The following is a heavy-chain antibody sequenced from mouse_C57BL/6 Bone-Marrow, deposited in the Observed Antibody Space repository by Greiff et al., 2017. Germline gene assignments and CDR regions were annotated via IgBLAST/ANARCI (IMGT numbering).Heavy chain of an antibody. Sequence: QVQLKQPGAELVMPGASVKLSCKASGYTFTSYWMHWVKQRPGQGLEWIGEIDPSDSYTNYNQKFNGKSTLTVEKSSRTAYMQLSSLASEDSTVYYCAREDYYYGSSSWFAYWGQGTLVTVSA. CDR1: GYTFTSYW. CDR2: IDPSDSYT. J-gene: IGHJ3*01. D-gene: IGHD1-1*01. CDR3: AREDYYYGSSSWFAY. V-gene: IGHV1-69*01.